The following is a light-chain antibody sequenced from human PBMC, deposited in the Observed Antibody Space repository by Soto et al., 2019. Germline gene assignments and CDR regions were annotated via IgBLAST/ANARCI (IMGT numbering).Light chain of an antibody. CDR2: GAS. CDR1: QSVSSNY. CDR3: QQYITAPET. Sequence: EIVLTQSPGTLSLSPGVRATLSCRASQSVSSNYLAWYQQKPGQAPRLLIYGASSRATGTPDRFSGSGSGTDFTLTISRLEPEDFAVYHCQQYITAPETFGQGTKVEIK. J-gene: IGKJ1*01. V-gene: IGKV3-20*01.